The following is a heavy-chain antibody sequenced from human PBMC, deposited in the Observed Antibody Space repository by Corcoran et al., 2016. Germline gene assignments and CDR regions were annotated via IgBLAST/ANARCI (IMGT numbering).Heavy chain of an antibody. CDR3: ATFWSGYYIPYYYYGMDV. V-gene: IGHV1-69*06. J-gene: IGHJ6*02. CDR1: GGTFSSYA. Sequence: QVQQVQSGAEVKKPGSSVKVSCKASGGTFSSYAISWVRQAPGQGLEWMGGIIPIFCTANYAQKFQGRVTITADKSTSTAYMELSSLRSEDTAVYYCATFWSGYYIPYYYYGMDVWGQGTTVTVSS. D-gene: IGHD3-3*01. CDR2: IIPIFCTA.